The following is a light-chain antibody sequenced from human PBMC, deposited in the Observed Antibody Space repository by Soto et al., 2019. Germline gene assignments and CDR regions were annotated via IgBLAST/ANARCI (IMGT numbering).Light chain of an antibody. CDR2: AAS. Sequence: IPLTQSPSSLSASVGDRVTITCRASQDIAIYLAWYQQKPGEAPKLLIYAASTLYGGVPSRFSGSGSGTDFALTITSLQAEDFATYHCQQLRMYPSTFGGGTKVEIK. CDR1: QDIAIY. CDR3: QQLRMYPST. V-gene: IGKV1-9*01. J-gene: IGKJ4*01.